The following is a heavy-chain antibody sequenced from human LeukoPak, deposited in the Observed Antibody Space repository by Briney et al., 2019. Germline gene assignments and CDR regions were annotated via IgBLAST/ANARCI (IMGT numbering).Heavy chain of an antibody. D-gene: IGHD3-10*01. CDR1: GYGFTSYW. CDR3: ARLADITMVRGVIITSYYFDY. J-gene: IGHJ4*02. Sequence: GESLKISCKGSGYGFTSYWIGWVRQMPGKGLEWMGIIYPGDSDTRYSPSFQGQVTISADKSISTAYLQWSSLKASDTAMYYCARLADITMVRGVIITSYYFDYWGQGTLVTVSS. V-gene: IGHV5-51*01. CDR2: IYPGDSDT.